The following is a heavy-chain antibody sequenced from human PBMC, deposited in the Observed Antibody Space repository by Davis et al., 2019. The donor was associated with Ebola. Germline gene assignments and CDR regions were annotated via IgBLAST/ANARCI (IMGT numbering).Heavy chain of an antibody. V-gene: IGHV1-18*04. Sequence: AASVTVSCKASGYTFTNYGITWVRQAPGQGLEWMGWINPHNGNTNYAQNVQGRVAMTTDTSTNTAYMELRSLRSDDTAVYYCAVRGYWGQGTLVTVSS. CDR2: INPHNGNT. CDR3: AVRGY. J-gene: IGHJ4*02. CDR1: GYTFTNYG.